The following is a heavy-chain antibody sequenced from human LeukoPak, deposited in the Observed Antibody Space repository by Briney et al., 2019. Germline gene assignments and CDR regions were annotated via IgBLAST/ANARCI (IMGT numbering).Heavy chain of an antibody. D-gene: IGHD3-22*01. CDR3: AKDMDYYDSSGYFLYFDY. J-gene: IGHJ4*02. Sequence: PGASLRLSCAASGFTFSSYAISWVRQAPGKGLEWVSAISGSGGSTYYADSVKGRFTISRDNSKNTLYLQMNSLRAEDTAVYYCAKDMDYYDSSGYFLYFDYWGQGTLVTVSS. CDR2: ISGSGGST. V-gene: IGHV3-23*01. CDR1: GFTFSSYA.